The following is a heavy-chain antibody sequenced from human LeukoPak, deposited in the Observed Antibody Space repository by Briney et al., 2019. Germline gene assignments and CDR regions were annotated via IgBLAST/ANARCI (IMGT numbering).Heavy chain of an antibody. D-gene: IGHD2-2*02. J-gene: IGHJ6*03. V-gene: IGHV3-7*01. Sequence: GGSLRLSCAASGFTFTTYWMSWVRQAPGKVLEWVANINQDGSEKYYVDSVKGRFTISRDNSKNTLYLQMNSLRAEDTAVYYCVRDNPPDCSSTSCYKGFYYYYMDVWGKGTTATVSS. CDR3: VRDNPPDCSSTSCYKGFYYYYMDV. CDR1: GFTFTTYW. CDR2: INQDGSEK.